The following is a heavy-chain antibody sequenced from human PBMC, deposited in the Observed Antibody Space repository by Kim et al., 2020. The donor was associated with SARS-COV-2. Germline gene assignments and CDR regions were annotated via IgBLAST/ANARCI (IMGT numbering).Heavy chain of an antibody. CDR2: INAGNGNT. CDR1: GYTFTSYA. D-gene: IGHD3-9*01. V-gene: IGHV1-3*01. J-gene: IGHJ5*02. CDR3: ARVQRKDDILTGYFNWFDP. Sequence: ASVKVSCKASGYTFTSYAMHWVRQAPGQRLEWMGWINAGNGNTKYSQKFQGRVTITRDTSASTAYMELSSLRSEDTAVYYCARVQRKDDILTGYFNWFDPWGQGTLVTVSS.